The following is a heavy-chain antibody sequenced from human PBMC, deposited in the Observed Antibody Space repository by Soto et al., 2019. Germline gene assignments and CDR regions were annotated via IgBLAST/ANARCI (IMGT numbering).Heavy chain of an antibody. D-gene: IGHD3-10*01. CDR3: ARGHTTFGFYYYGLDV. CDR1: GGSISSDRYF. V-gene: IGHV4-31*03. Sequence: QVQLQESGPGLVKPSQTLSLTCTVSGGSISSDRYFWSWVRQDPGKGLEWIAYILNSGSTYFNPSLKSRVTFSGDTSKSQFSLNLTSVTAADTAVYYCARGHTTFGFYYYGLDVWGQGTTVIVSS. CDR2: ILNSGST. J-gene: IGHJ6*02.